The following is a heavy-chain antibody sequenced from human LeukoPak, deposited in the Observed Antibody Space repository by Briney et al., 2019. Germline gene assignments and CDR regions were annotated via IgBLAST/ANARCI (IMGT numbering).Heavy chain of an antibody. V-gene: IGHV3-21*01. J-gene: IGHJ4*02. Sequence: GGSLRLSCAASGFTFSSYSMNWVRQAPGKGLEWVSSISSSSYIYYADSVKGRFTISRDNAKNSLYLQMNSLRAEDTAVYYCATQKGYCSGGSCVGYWGQGTLVTVSS. D-gene: IGHD2-15*01. CDR2: ISSSSYI. CDR1: GFTFSSYS. CDR3: ATQKGYCSGGSCVGY.